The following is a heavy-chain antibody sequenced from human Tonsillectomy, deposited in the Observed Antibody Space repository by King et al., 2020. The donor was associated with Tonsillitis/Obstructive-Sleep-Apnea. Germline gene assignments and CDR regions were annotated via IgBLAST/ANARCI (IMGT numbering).Heavy chain of an antibody. CDR1: GFTFSSYA. D-gene: IGHD3-3*01. V-gene: IGHV3-64*01. J-gene: IGHJ6*03. Sequence: VQLVESGGGLVQPGGSLRLSCAASGFTFSSYAMHWVRQAPGKGLEYVSGISSNGGSPNYANSVKGRFIISRDNSKNTLYLQMGSLRAEDMAVYYCARVADFWSGTSLRYYYYMDVWGKGTTVTVSS. CDR2: ISSNGGSP. CDR3: ARVADFWSGTSLRYYYYMDV.